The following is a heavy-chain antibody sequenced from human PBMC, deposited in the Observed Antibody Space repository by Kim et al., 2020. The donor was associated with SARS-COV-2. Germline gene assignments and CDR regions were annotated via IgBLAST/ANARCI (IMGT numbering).Heavy chain of an antibody. CDR3: ARLVATTSYYYYGMDV. V-gene: IGHV4-4*02. Sequence: SETLSLTCAVSGGSISSSNWWSWVRQPPGKGLEWIGEIYHSGSTNYNPSLKSRVTISVDKSKNQFSLKLSSVTAADTAVYYCARLVATTSYYYYGMDVWGQGTTVTVSS. CDR2: IYHSGST. CDR1: GGSISSSNW. D-gene: IGHD5-12*01. J-gene: IGHJ6*02.